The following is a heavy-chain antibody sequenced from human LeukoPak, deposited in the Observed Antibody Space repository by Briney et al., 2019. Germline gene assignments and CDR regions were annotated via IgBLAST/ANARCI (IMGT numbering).Heavy chain of an antibody. CDR2: VNHSGTT. Sequence: SETLSLTCAAYGGSFTDYYWSWIRQTPGKGLEWIGEVNHSGTTNYNPSLKGRVTISVDTSKNQFSLKVTSVTAADTALYYCARAYNGYDYPWGQGTLVTVSS. D-gene: IGHD5-12*01. CDR3: ARAYNGYDYP. V-gene: IGHV4-34*01. CDR1: GGSFTDYY. J-gene: IGHJ5*02.